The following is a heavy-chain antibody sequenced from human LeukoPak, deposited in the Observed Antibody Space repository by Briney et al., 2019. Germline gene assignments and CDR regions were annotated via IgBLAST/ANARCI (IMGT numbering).Heavy chain of an antibody. V-gene: IGHV3-30*18. CDR3: AKDQASRTAIGPTDY. CDR1: GFTFSSYG. D-gene: IGHD6-6*01. CDR2: ISYDGSNK. J-gene: IGHJ4*02. Sequence: TGGSLRLSCAASGFTFSSYGMHWVRQAPGKGLEWVAVISYDGSNKYYADSVKGRFTISRDNSKNTLYLQMNSLRAEDTAVYYCAKDQASRTAIGPTDYWGQGTLVTVSS.